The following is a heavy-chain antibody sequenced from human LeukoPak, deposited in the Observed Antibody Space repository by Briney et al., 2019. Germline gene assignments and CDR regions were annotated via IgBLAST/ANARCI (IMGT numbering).Heavy chain of an antibody. CDR3: ARGVRYYFDY. J-gene: IGHJ4*02. V-gene: IGHV4-34*01. Sequence: SETLSLTCAVSGGSFSGYYWSWIRQPPGKGLEWIGEINHSGSTNYNPSLKSRVTISVDTSKNQFSLKLSSVTAADTAVYYCARGVRYYFDYWGQGTLVTVSS. CDR2: INHSGST. CDR1: GGSFSGYY.